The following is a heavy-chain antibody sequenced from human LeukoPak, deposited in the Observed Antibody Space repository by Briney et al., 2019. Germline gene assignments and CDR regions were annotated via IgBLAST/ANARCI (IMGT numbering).Heavy chain of an antibody. J-gene: IGHJ4*02. CDR3: AKDNYYDSSPWIDY. CDR2: IWYDGSNK. Sequence: PGGSLRLSCAASGFTFSNAWMSWVRQAPGKGLEWVAVIWYDGSNKYYADSVKGRFTISRDNSKNTLYLQMNSLRAEDTALYYCAKDNYYDSSPWIDYWGQGTLVTVSS. V-gene: IGHV3-33*06. CDR1: GFTFSNAW. D-gene: IGHD3-22*01.